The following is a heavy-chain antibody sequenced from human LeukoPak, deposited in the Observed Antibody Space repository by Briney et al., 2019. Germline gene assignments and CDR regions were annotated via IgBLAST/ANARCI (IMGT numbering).Heavy chain of an antibody. CDR1: GGSFSGYY. J-gene: IGHJ4*02. D-gene: IGHD2-15*01. CDR3: ARGRYCSGGSCYSRTLGHFDY. V-gene: IGHV4-34*01. Sequence: PSETLSLTCAVYGGSFSGYYWSWIRQPPGKGLEWIGEINHSGSINYNPSLKSRVTISVDTSKNQFSLKLSSVTAADTAVYYCARGRYCSGGSCYSRTLGHFDYWGQGTLVTVSS. CDR2: INHSGSI.